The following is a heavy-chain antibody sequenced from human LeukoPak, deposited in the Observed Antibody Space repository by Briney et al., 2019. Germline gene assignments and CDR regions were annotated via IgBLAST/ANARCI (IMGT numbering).Heavy chain of an antibody. Sequence: SEALSLTCAVYGGSFSGYYWNWIRQPPGKGLEWIGEINHSGNTNYNPSLKSRVTISVDTSKNQFSLKLSSVTAADTAVYYCARGTMTTVTYYFDYWGQGTLGTVSS. D-gene: IGHD4-17*01. CDR2: INHSGNT. CDR3: ARGTMTTVTYYFDY. CDR1: GGSFSGYY. J-gene: IGHJ4*02. V-gene: IGHV4-34*01.